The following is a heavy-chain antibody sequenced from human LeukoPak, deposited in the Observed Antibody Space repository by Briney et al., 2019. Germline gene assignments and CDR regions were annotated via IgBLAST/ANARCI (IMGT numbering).Heavy chain of an antibody. Sequence: QPGGSLRLSCAASGFTFSDYDMHWVRQATGKGLEWVSTISWNSGSRDYADSVKGRFTISRDNAKNSLYLQMNSLRAEDTALYYCAKDIGLLYGSGSYSDYWGQGTLVTVSS. V-gene: IGHV3-9*01. CDR1: GFTFSDYD. D-gene: IGHD3-10*01. CDR2: ISWNSGSR. CDR3: AKDIGLLYGSGSYSDY. J-gene: IGHJ4*02.